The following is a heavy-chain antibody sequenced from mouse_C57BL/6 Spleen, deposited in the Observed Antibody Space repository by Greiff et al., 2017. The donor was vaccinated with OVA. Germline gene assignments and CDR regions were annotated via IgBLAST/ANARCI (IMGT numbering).Heavy chain of an antibody. CDR2: ISDGGSYT. D-gene: IGHD3-3*01. CDR3: ARDRVPWYFDV. CDR1: GFTFSSYA. V-gene: IGHV5-4*01. Sequence: EVMLVESGGGLVKPGGSLKLSCAASGFTFSSYAMSWVRQTPEKRLEWVATISDGGSYTYYPDNVKGRFTISRDNAKNNLYLQMSHLKSEDTAMYYCARDRVPWYFDVWGTGTTVTVSS. J-gene: IGHJ1*03.